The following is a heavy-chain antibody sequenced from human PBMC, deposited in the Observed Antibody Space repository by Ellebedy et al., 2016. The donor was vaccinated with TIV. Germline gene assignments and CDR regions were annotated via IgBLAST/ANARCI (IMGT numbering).Heavy chain of an antibody. Sequence: AASVKVSCKSSGGTFSSYAITWVRQAPGQGLEWMGGIIPSLGLGTVKIVQKFQDRVTISADIYTSTTYMDLIRLTSDDTAVYYCATFVAGAGQFDHWGQGTLVTVSS. CDR3: ATFVAGAGQFDH. V-gene: IGHV1-69*06. D-gene: IGHD6-19*01. J-gene: IGHJ4*02. CDR1: GGTFSSYA. CDR2: IIPSLGLGTV.